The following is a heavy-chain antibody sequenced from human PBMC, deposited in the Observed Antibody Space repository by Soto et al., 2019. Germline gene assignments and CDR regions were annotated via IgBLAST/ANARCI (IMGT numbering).Heavy chain of an antibody. CDR1: GFTFRTYG. D-gene: IGHD3-16*01. Sequence: SLRLSCAASGFTFRTYGMHWVRRAPGKGLEWVAIFWYDGSNKYYAESVKGRFTISRDNSKNTLYLQMNSLRAEDTAVYYCARDGTFGAKGGSLDIWGQGTMVTVSS. CDR2: FWYDGSNK. CDR3: ARDGTFGAKGGSLDI. J-gene: IGHJ3*02. V-gene: IGHV3-33*01.